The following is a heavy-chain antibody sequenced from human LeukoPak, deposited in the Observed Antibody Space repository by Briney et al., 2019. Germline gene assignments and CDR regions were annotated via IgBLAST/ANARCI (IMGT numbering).Heavy chain of an antibody. CDR3: ARHAAVEGSSGWSPLWWFDP. CDR1: GGSIRSYY. J-gene: IGHJ5*02. V-gene: IGHV4-59*08. D-gene: IGHD6-19*01. CDR2: MHHSGST. Sequence: SETLSLTCTASGGSIRSYYWSWIRQPPGKGLEWIGYMHHSGSTKHNPYLKSRVTISVDTSKSQFSLKLSSVTAADTAVYYCARHAAVEGSSGWSPLWWFDPWGQGTLVTVSS.